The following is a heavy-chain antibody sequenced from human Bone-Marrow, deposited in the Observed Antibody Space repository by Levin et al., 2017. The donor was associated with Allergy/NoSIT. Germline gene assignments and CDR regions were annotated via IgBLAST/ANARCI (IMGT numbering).Heavy chain of an antibody. J-gene: IGHJ3*02. CDR1: GYTLTDLS. CDR3: ATGRSFGDSDAFDI. D-gene: IGHD4-17*01. Sequence: ASVKVSCKVSGYTLTDLSMHWVRQAPGKGLEWMGGFDPEDGETMYVQKFQGRVTMTEDTSTDTAYMELSSLKSEDTAVYFCATGRSFGDSDAFDIWGQGTMVTVSS. CDR2: FDPEDGET. V-gene: IGHV1-24*01.